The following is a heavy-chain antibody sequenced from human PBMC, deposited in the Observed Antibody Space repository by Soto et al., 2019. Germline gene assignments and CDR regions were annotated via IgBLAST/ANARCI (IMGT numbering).Heavy chain of an antibody. CDR1: GFSFDDYT. J-gene: IGHJ4*02. CDR3: AKDRDAYSYGKGDFDF. D-gene: IGHD5-18*01. CDR2: ISWDAITT. V-gene: IGHV3-43*01. Sequence: GGSLRLSCAASGFSFDDYTIHWVRQAPGKGLEWVSLISWDAITTYYTDSVRGRFTISRDNSKNSLYLQMNSLRTEDTALYYCAKDRDAYSYGKGDFDFWGQGTLVTVSS.